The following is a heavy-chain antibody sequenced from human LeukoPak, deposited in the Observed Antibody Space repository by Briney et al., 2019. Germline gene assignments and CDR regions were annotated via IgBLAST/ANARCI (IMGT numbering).Heavy chain of an antibody. CDR3: AKNGRSGFSFDP. CDR2: IYYSGST. V-gene: IGHV4-39*01. CDR1: GGSISSSSYY. D-gene: IGHD3-3*01. Sequence: SETLSLTCTVSGGSISSSSYYWGWIRQPPGKGLEWIGSIYYSGSTYYNPSLKSRVTISVDTSKNQFSLKLSSVTAADTAVYYCAKNGRSGFSFDPWGQGTLVTVSS. J-gene: IGHJ5*02.